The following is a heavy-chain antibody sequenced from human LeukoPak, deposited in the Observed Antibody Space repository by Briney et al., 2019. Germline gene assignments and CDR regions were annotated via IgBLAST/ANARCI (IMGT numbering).Heavy chain of an antibody. CDR2: VYSSGNT. D-gene: IGHD5-18*01. CDR1: GGSISSYY. V-gene: IGHV4-59*08. Sequence: SETLSLTCTVSGGSISSYYWSWIRQPPGKGLEWIGYVYSSGNTNYNPSLKSRVTISVDTSKNQFSLKLSSVTAADTAVYYCARQQLAHPLVHYFDYWGQGTLVTVSS. CDR3: ARQQLAHPLVHYFDY. J-gene: IGHJ4*02.